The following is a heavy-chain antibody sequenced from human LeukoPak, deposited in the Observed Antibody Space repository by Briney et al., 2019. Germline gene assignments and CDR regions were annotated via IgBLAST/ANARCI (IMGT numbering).Heavy chain of an antibody. J-gene: IGHJ1*01. CDR3: AREHIAAARDQYFQH. D-gene: IGHD6-13*01. CDR1: GDTFTSSG. Sequence: ASVKVSCKASGDTFTSSGISWVRQAPGQGLEWMGWISAYNGNTNYAQKLQGRVTMTTDTSTSTAYMELRSLRSDDTAVYYCAREHIAAARDQYFQHWGQGTLVTVSS. CDR2: ISAYNGNT. V-gene: IGHV1-18*01.